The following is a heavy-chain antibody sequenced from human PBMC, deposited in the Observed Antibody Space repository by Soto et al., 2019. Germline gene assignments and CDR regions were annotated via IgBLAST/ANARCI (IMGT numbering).Heavy chain of an antibody. CDR3: ARGRYGDY. V-gene: IGHV1-18*01. D-gene: IGHD1-1*01. J-gene: IGHJ4*02. CDR1: GYDFTTYG. Sequence: QVHLVQSGAEVKKPGASVKVSCKGSGYDFTTYGITWVRQAPGQGLEWMAWISAHNGNTDYAQKLQGRVTVTRDTSRSTAYMELRSLRSDDTAMYYCARGRYGDYWGQGALVTVSS. CDR2: ISAHNGNT.